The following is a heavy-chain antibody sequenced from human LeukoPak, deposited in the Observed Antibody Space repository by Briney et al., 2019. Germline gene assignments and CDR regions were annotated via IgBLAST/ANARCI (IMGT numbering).Heavy chain of an antibody. CDR1: GFSFSDYY. Sequence: GGSLRLSCAASGFSFSDYYMSWIRQAPGKGLEWVSYISSSGSTIYYADSVKGRFTISRDNAKNSLYLQMNSLRAEDAAVYFCASDSSGYYFDYWGQGTLVTVSS. J-gene: IGHJ4*02. V-gene: IGHV3-11*04. CDR2: ISSSGSTI. CDR3: ASDSSGYYFDY. D-gene: IGHD3-22*01.